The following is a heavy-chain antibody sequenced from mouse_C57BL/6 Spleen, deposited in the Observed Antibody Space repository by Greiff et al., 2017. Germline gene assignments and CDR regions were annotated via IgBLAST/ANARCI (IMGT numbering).Heavy chain of an antibody. CDR1: GFTFSSYG. CDR2: ISSGGSYT. Sequence: VQRVESGGDLVKPGGSLKLSCAASGFTFSSYGMSWVRQTPDKRLEWVATISSGGSYTYYPDSVKGRFTISRDNAKNTLYLHMSSLKSEDTAMYYCARHGGSRRWYFDVWGTGTTVTVSS. J-gene: IGHJ1*03. D-gene: IGHD1-1*01. CDR3: ARHGGSRRWYFDV. V-gene: IGHV5-6*01.